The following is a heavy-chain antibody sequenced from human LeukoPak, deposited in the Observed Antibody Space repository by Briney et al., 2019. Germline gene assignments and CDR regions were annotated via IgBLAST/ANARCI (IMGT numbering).Heavy chain of an antibody. Sequence: GGSLRLSCAASGFTFSSYSMNWVRQAPGQGLEWVSSISSSSSYIYYADSVKGRFTISRDNAKNSLYLQMNSLRAEDTAVYYCARMSIAAAGTFDYWGQGTLVTVSS. J-gene: IGHJ4*02. D-gene: IGHD6-13*01. CDR2: ISSSSSYI. CDR3: ARMSIAAAGTFDY. CDR1: GFTFSSYS. V-gene: IGHV3-21*01.